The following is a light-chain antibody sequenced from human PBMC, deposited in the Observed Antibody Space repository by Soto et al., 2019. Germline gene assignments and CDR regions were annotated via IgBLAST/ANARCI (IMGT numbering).Light chain of an antibody. CDR2: GAS. V-gene: IGKV3-15*01. CDR3: QQYNNWPWT. J-gene: IGKJ1*01. Sequence: EIGLTQSPATLSLSPGERATLSWGASQSVSSHLAWFQQRTGQAPRLLIYGASTRATGIPARFSGSGYGTEFNLTISSLQSEDFAVYYCQQYNNWPWTFGQGTKVDIK. CDR1: QSVSSH.